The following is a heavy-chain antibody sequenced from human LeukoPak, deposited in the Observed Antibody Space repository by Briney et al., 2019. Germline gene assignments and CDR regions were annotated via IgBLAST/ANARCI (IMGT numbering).Heavy chain of an antibody. CDR2: TNPNSGGT. CDR1: GYTFTGYY. D-gene: IGHD3-10*01. J-gene: IGHJ4*02. CDR3: ARDRPLDADDYYGFYYFDY. V-gene: IGHV1-2*02. Sequence: ASVRVSCKASGYTFTGYYMHWVRQAPGQGLDWMGWTNPNSGGTNHAQKFQGRVTMTRDTSISTAYMELSRLRSDDTAVYYCARDRPLDADDYYGFYYFDYWGQGTLVTVSS.